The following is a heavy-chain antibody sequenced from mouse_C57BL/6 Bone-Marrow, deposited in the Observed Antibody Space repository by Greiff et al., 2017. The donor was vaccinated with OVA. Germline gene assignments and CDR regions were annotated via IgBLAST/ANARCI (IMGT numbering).Heavy chain of an antibody. CDR2: INPYNGGT. J-gene: IGHJ3*01. Sequence: VQLQQSGPVLVKPGASVKMSCKASGYTFTDYYMNWVKQSHGKSLEWIGVINPYNGGTSYNQKFKGKATLTVDKSSSTAYMVLNSLTSEDSAVYYCARWDGFPFAYWGQGTLVTVSA. CDR3: ARWDGFPFAY. V-gene: IGHV1-19*01. CDR1: GYTFTDYY. D-gene: IGHD2-3*01.